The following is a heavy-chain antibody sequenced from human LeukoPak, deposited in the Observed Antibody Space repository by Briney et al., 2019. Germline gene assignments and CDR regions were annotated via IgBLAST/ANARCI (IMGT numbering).Heavy chain of an antibody. CDR3: ARDMYSSSPPFDY. CDR2: ISSSSSYI. V-gene: IGHV3-21*01. D-gene: IGHD6-6*01. Sequence: GALRLSCAASGFTFSSYSMNWVRQAPGKGLEWVSSISSSSSYIYYADSVKGRFTISRDNAKNSLYLQMNSLRAEDTAVYYCARDMYSSSPPFDYWGQGTLVTVSS. CDR1: GFTFSSYS. J-gene: IGHJ4*02.